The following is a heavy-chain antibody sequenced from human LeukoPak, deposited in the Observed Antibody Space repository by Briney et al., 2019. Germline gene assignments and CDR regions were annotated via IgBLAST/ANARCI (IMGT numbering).Heavy chain of an antibody. D-gene: IGHD6-19*01. CDR2: IYYSGST. J-gene: IGHJ5*02. Sequence: PSETLSLTCTVSGGSISSSSYYWAWIRPPPGKGLEWIGSIYYSGSTYYNPSLKSRVTISVDTSKNQFSLKLSSVTAADTAVYYCAKKSSGWYGWFDPWGQGTLVTVSS. V-gene: IGHV4-39*01. CDR3: AKKSSGWYGWFDP. CDR1: GGSISSSSYY.